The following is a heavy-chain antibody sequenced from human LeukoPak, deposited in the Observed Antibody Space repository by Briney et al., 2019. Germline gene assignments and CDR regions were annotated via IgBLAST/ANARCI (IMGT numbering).Heavy chain of an antibody. Sequence: ASGKFACNASGYTFTTDGISWARQAPGQGLEWRGWINSYNGNTNYAQKLQGRVTTTPDTSTSTEYMELRSMRSDDTAVYYCTRPRGSSGRGDFDYWGQGTLVTVSS. J-gene: IGHJ4*02. D-gene: IGHD6-19*01. CDR1: GYTFTTDG. V-gene: IGHV1-18*01. CDR3: TRPRGSSGRGDFDY. CDR2: INSYNGNT.